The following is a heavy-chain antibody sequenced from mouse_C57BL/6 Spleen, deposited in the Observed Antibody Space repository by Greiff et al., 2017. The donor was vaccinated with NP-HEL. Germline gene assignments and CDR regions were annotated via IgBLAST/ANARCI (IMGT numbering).Heavy chain of an antibody. D-gene: IGHD6-2*01. J-gene: IGHJ4*01. V-gene: IGHV1-7*01. CDR2: INPSSGYT. CDR3: ANVQSLYYYAMDY. CDR1: GYTFTSSW. Sequence: VQLQESGAELAKPGASVKLSCKASGYTFTSSWMPWVKQRPGQGLEWIGYINPSSGYTKYTQKFKDKATLTADKSSSTAYMQLSSLTYEDSAVYYCANVQSLYYYAMDYWGQGTSVTVSS.